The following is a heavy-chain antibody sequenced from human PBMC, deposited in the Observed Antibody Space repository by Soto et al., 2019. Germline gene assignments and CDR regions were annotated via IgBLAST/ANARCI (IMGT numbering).Heavy chain of an antibody. Sequence: ASVKVSCKSSGYTFTSFDINWVRQATGQGLEWMGWMNPNSGSTGSAQKFQGRVAMTRDTSISTAYMELSSLRSDDTAVYYCGRGRGYSDGIDYWGQGTLVTVSS. CDR3: GRGRGYSDGIDY. CDR1: GYTFTSFD. J-gene: IGHJ4*02. D-gene: IGHD2-15*01. V-gene: IGHV1-8*02. CDR2: MNPNSGST.